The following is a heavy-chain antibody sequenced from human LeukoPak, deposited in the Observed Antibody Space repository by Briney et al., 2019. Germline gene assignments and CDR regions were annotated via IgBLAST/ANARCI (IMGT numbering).Heavy chain of an antibody. CDR2: ISGSGSVV. V-gene: IGHV3-48*03. Sequence: QPGGSLRLSCAASGFTFSTYEMNWVRQAPGKGLEWVSYISGSGSVVYYADAVKGRFTISRDNAKNSLYLQMNSLRAEDTAVYYCAREGTRRSMDVWGKGTTVTVSS. CDR3: AREGTRRSMDV. J-gene: IGHJ6*04. CDR1: GFTFSTYE. D-gene: IGHD3-10*01.